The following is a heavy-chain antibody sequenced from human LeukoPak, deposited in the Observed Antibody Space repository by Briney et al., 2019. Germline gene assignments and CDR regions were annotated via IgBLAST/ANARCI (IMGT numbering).Heavy chain of an antibody. CDR3: AREIWFGESLYYYYMDV. CDR1: GYSISSGYY. J-gene: IGHJ6*03. D-gene: IGHD3-10*01. CDR2: INHSGST. V-gene: IGHV4-38-2*02. Sequence: PSETLSLTCTVSGYSISSGYYWSWIRQPPGKGLEWIGEINHSGSTNYNPSLKSRVTISVDTSKNQFSLKLSSVTAADTAVYYCAREIWFGESLYYYYMDVWGKGTTVTVSS.